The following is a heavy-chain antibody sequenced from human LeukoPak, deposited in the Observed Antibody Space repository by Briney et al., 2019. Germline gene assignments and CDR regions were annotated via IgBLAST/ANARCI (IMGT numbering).Heavy chain of an antibody. CDR2: ISSNGGST. D-gene: IGHD3-10*01. CDR3: VTAYYYGSGSDGAFDI. J-gene: IGHJ3*02. CDR1: GFTFSSYA. V-gene: IGHV3-64D*06. Sequence: GGSLRLSCSASGFTFSSYAMHWVRQAPGKGLEYVSAISSNGGSTYYADSAKGRFTISRDNSKNTLYLQMSSLRAEDTAVYYCVTAYYYGSGSDGAFDIWGQGTMVTVSS.